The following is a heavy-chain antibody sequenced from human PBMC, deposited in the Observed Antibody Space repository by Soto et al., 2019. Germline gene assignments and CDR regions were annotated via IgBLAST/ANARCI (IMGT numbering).Heavy chain of an antibody. Sequence: GGSLRLSCTASGFTFGDYAMSWFRQAPGKGLEWVGFIRSKAYGGTTEYAASVKGRFTISRDDSKSIAYLQMNSLKTEDTAVYYCTRDHEQRYFDWLLPLPYFDYWGQGTLVTVSS. D-gene: IGHD3-9*01. V-gene: IGHV3-49*03. CDR3: TRDHEQRYFDWLLPLPYFDY. J-gene: IGHJ4*02. CDR2: IRSKAYGGTT. CDR1: GFTFGDYA.